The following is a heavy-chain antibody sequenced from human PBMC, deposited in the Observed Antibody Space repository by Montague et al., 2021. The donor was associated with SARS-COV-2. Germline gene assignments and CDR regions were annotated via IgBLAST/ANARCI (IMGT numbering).Heavy chain of an antibody. V-gene: IGHV4-61*08. D-gene: IGHD6-13*01. CDR2: IYYSGST. CDR3: ARVSLAAAATRSDY. CDR1: GGSVSSGGYY. Sequence: SETLSLSCTVSGGSVSSGGYYCSWIRQPPGKGLEWIGYIYYSGSTNYKPCLKSRVTISLDTSKNQFSLKLTSVTAADTAVYYCARVSLAAAATRSDYWGQGALVTVSS. J-gene: IGHJ4*02.